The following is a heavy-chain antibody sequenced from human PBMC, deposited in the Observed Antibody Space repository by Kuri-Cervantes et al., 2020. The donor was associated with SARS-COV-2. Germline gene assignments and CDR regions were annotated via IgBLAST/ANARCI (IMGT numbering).Heavy chain of an antibody. D-gene: IGHD6-13*01. CDR3: ARGIGIAAAGH. CDR1: GFTFSSYW. CDR2: INSDGSST. Sequence: GGSLRLSCAASGFTFSSYWMHWVRQAPGKGLVWVSRINSDGSSTSYADSVKGRFTISRDNAKNTLYLQMNSLRAEDTAVYYCARGIGIAAAGHWGQGTRVTVSS. V-gene: IGHV3-74*01. J-gene: IGHJ4*02.